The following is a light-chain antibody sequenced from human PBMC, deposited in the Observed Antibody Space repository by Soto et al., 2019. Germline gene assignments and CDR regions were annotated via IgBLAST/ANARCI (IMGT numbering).Light chain of an antibody. V-gene: IGKV3-11*01. CDR2: DAS. Sequence: EVVLTQSPATLSLSPEDRATLSCRASQSVSNYLAWYQQKLGQAPRLLIYDASNRATGIPARFSGSGSGTDFTLTISSLEPEDFAVYYCLQRSDWPSFGQGTKLEIK. CDR3: LQRSDWPS. J-gene: IGKJ2*01. CDR1: QSVSNY.